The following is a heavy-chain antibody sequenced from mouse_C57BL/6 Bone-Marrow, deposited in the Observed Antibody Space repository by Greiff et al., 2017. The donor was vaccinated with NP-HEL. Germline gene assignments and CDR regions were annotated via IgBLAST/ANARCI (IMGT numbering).Heavy chain of an antibody. Sequence: EVKLVESGGGLVKPGGSLKLSCAASGFTFSDYGMHWVRQAPEKGLEWVAYISSGSSTIYYADTVKGRFTISRDNAKNTLFLQMTSLRSEDTAMYYCARAYYSNFHWYFDVWGTVTTVTVSS. D-gene: IGHD2-5*01. CDR2: ISSGSSTI. J-gene: IGHJ1*03. CDR1: GFTFSDYG. V-gene: IGHV5-17*01. CDR3: ARAYYSNFHWYFDV.